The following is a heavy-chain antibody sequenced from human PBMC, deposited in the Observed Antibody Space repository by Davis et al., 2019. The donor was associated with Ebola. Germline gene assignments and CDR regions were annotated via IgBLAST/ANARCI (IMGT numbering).Heavy chain of an antibody. CDR3: ASSPGVQGVIRFDP. Sequence: GESLKISCAASGFTFSSYGMHWVRQAPGKGLEWVAVIWYDGSNKYYADSVKGRFTISRDNSKNTLYLQMNSLRAEDTAVYYCASSPGVQGVIRFDPWGQGTLVTVSS. V-gene: IGHV3-33*01. J-gene: IGHJ5*02. CDR2: IWYDGSNK. D-gene: IGHD3-10*01. CDR1: GFTFSSYG.